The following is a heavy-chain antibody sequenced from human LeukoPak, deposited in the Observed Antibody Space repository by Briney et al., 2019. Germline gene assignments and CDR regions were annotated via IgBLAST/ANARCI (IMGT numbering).Heavy chain of an antibody. CDR3: ARGRTMDGSTPPFEI. V-gene: IGHV1-2*02. J-gene: IGHJ3*02. CDR2: IDPNTGDT. D-gene: IGHD4/OR15-4a*01. CDR1: GYTFTNYY. Sequence: GASVKVSCKASGYTFTNYYMHWVRQTPGQGLEWMGWIDPNTGDTNYSQNIQGRATMTRDTSIDTAYMEFTSLGSDETAVYYCARGRTMDGSTPPFEIWGQGTMVTVSS.